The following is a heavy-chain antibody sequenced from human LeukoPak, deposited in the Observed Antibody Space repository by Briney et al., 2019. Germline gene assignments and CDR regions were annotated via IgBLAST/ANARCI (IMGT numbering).Heavy chain of an antibody. V-gene: IGHV3-7*01. Sequence: GGSLRLSCAASGFTFNDHYMDWVRQAPGKGLEWVANINQAGSDKNYVDSVKGRFTISRDNGKNSLYLQMNSLRAEDTALYYCARDYYTSGSHWGQGTLVIVSS. CDR3: ARDYYTSGSH. CDR2: INQAGSDK. J-gene: IGHJ4*02. CDR1: GFTFNDHY. D-gene: IGHD3-10*01.